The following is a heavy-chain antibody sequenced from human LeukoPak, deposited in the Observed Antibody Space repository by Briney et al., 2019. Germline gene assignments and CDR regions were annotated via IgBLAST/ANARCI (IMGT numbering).Heavy chain of an antibody. J-gene: IGHJ4*01. CDR2: IFYTGRV. D-gene: IGHD1-26*01. V-gene: IGHV4-31*03. CDR3: ARTVGARTFYFDH. CDR1: GGSISSGVYY. Sequence: SQTLSLTYTVSGGSISSGVYYWSWIRQHPGKGLEWMGYIFYTGRVSYNPSLKSRITISVDSTRNHFSLEVSSVTAADTAVYYCARTVGARTFYFDHWGHGTLVTVSS.